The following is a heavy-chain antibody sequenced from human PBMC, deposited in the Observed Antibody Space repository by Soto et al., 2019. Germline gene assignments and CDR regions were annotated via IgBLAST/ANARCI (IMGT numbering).Heavy chain of an antibody. CDR2: ISTYNGDT. Sequence: QVQLVQSEDEMKKPGASVKVSCKASVYTFTNYGISWVRQAPGQGLERMGWISTYNGDTNYAQKLQDRVTVTTDMSTGTAYMELRSLRSDDTAVYYCARDDVLDVWGQGTAVTVSS. CDR1: VYTFTNYG. V-gene: IGHV1-18*01. D-gene: IGHD3-16*01. J-gene: IGHJ6*02. CDR3: ARDDVLDV.